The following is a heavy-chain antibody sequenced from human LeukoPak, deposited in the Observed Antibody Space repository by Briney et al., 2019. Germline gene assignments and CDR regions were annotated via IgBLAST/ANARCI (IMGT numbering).Heavy chain of an antibody. CDR1: GFSFSSYE. V-gene: IGHV3-48*03. CDR3: ARDLNRRVFTDY. J-gene: IGHJ4*02. Sequence: PGGSLRLSCAASGFSFSSYEMNWVRQAPGKGLEWVSYISSSGSITYSADSVKGRFTISRDNAKNSLYLQMNSLRAEDTAVYYCARDLNRRVFTDYWGQGTLVTVSS. CDR2: ISSSGSIT.